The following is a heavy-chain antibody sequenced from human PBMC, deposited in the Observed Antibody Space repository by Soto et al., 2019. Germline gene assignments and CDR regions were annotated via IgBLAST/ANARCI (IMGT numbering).Heavy chain of an antibody. V-gene: IGHV3-23*01. CDR3: AKEAGGGSYWVYDAFDI. CDR2: ISGSGGST. D-gene: IGHD1-26*01. CDR1: GFTFSSYA. Sequence: EVQLLESGGGLVQPGGSLRLSCAASGFTFSSYAMSWVRQAPGKGLEWVSAISGSGGSTYYADSVKGRFTISRDNSKNTLYLQMNSLRAEDTAVYYCAKEAGGGSYWVYDAFDIWGQGTMVTVSS. J-gene: IGHJ3*02.